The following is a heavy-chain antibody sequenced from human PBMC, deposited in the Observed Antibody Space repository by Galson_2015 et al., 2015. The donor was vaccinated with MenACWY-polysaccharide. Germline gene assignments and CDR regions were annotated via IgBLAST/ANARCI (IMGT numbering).Heavy chain of an antibody. V-gene: IGHV4-39*01. D-gene: IGHD6-13*01. CDR2: IYYSGST. CDR1: GGSISSSSYY. J-gene: IGHJ5*02. Sequence: ETLSLTCTVSGGSISSSSYYWGWIRQPPGKGLEWIGSIYYSGSTYYNPSLKSRVTISVDTSKNQFSLKLSSVTAADTAVYYCARLGFSAVDLRFDPWGQGTLVTVSS. CDR3: ARLGFSAVDLRFDP.